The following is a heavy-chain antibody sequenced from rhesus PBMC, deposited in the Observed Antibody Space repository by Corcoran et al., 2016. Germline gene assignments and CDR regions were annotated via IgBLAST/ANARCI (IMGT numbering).Heavy chain of an antibody. D-gene: IGHD6-43*01. Sequence: VQLQESGPAVVKPSETLSLTCAVSGGSISSSNWWDGIRPSPGKGLEWIGGIYGSAASTVYSPSLKSRFTLSIDTSKNQFSLKLSSVTAADTAVYFCARHLGSSYGWRFDVWGAGVLVTVSS. CDR3: ARHLGSSYGWRFDV. J-gene: IGHJ5-1*01. CDR2: IYGSAAST. V-gene: IGHV4-93*02. CDR1: GGSISSSNW.